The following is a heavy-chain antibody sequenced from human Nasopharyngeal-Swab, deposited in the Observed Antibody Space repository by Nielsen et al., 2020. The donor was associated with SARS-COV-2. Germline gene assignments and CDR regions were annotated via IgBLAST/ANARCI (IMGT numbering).Heavy chain of an antibody. CDR2: INEDGSIT. J-gene: IGHJ5*02. Sequence: GGSLRLSCAASGFTFRSYWMHWVRQVPGKGLVWVSRINEDGSITNYADSVEGRFTIPRDNAKNTLFLHMNSLRAEDTAVYYCGRDLGGRFSTWGQGTLVTASS. V-gene: IGHV3-74*01. CDR3: GRDLGGRFST. D-gene: IGHD3-16*01. CDR1: GFTFRSYW.